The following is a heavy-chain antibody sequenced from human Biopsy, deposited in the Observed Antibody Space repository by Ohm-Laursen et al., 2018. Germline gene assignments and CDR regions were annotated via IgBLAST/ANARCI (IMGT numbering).Heavy chain of an antibody. CDR1: SGSIISYY. V-gene: IGHV4-59*01. D-gene: IGHD3-3*01. CDR2: VYNGGIT. J-gene: IGHJ5*02. CDR3: ARTPRDSFWSGSYKRGLWFDP. Sequence: GTLSLTCSVSSGSIISYYWTWIRQPPGKGLVWIGHVYNGGITNHNPSLKSRVTISKDTSKNQFSLQVNSVTAADTAVYYCARTPRDSFWSGSYKRGLWFDPWGQGALVTVSS.